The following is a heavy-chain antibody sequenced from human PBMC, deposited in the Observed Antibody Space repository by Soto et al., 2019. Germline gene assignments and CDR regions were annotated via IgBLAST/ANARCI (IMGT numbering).Heavy chain of an antibody. J-gene: IGHJ5*02. V-gene: IGHV4-39*01. Sequence: SETLSLTCTVSGGSISSSSYYWGWIRQPPGKGLEWIGSIYYSGSTYYNPSLKSRVTISVDTSENQFSLKLSSVTAADTAVYYCARRERYGAIVATQTPGWFDPWGQGTLVTVSS. D-gene: IGHD5-12*01. CDR2: IYYSGST. CDR3: ARRERYGAIVATQTPGWFDP. CDR1: GGSISSSSYY.